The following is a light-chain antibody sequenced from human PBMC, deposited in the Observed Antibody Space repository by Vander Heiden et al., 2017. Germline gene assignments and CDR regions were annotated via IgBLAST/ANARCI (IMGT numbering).Light chain of an antibody. CDR3: QAWDSSTASV. J-gene: IGLJ1*01. V-gene: IGLV3-1*01. CDR1: KLGDKY. CDR2: QDS. Sequence: SYELTQPPSVSVSPGQTATIRCSGHKLGDKYACWYQQKPGQSPVLVIYQDSKRPSGIPERFSGSNSGNTATLTISGTQAMDEADYYCQAWDSSTASVFGTGTKVAVL.